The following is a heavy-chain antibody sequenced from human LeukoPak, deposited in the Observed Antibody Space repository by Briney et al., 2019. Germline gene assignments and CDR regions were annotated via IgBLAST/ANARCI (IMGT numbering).Heavy chain of an antibody. CDR2: INTNTGNP. Sequence: ASVKVSCKASGYTFTSYDINWVRQATGQGLEWMGWINTNTGNPTYAQGFTGRLVFSLDTSVSTAYLQISSLKAEDTAVYYCARGITIFGVRYYYYMDVWGKGTTVTVSS. CDR3: ARGITIFGVRYYYYMDV. D-gene: IGHD3-3*01. J-gene: IGHJ6*03. CDR1: GYTFTSYD. V-gene: IGHV7-4-1*02.